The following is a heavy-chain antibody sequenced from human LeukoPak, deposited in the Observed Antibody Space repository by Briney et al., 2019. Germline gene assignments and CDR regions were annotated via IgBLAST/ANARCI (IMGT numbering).Heavy chain of an antibody. J-gene: IGHJ5*02. CDR1: VGSISNYY. V-gene: IGHV4-4*07. D-gene: IGHD5-12*01. CDR2: IYSSGTT. Sequence: SETLSLTCTVSVGSISNYYWSWIRQPAGKGLEWIGRIYSSGTTIYNPSLKSRVTMSVDTSKNQFSLKLSSVTAADTAVYFCASGSSGYDPWGQGTLVTVSS. CDR3: ASGSSGYDP.